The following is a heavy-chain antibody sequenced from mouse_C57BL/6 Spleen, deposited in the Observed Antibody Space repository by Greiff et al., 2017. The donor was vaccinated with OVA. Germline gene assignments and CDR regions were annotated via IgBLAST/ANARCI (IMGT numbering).Heavy chain of an antibody. Sequence: QVQLQQPGAELVKPGASVKLSCKASGYTFTSYWMQWVKQRPGQGLEWIGEIDPSDSYTNYNQKFKGKATLTVDTSSSTAYMQLSSLTSEDSAVYNCAHYGSSYGWFAYWGQGTLVTVSA. D-gene: IGHD1-1*01. CDR3: AHYGSSYGWFAY. CDR2: IDPSDSYT. V-gene: IGHV1-50*01. J-gene: IGHJ3*01. CDR1: GYTFTSYW.